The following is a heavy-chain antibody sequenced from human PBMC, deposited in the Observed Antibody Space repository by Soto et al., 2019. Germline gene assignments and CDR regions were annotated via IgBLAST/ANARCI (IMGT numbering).Heavy chain of an antibody. V-gene: IGHV3-15*07. Sequence: EVQLVESGGGLVKPGGSLRLSCAASGFTFSNAWMNWVRQAPGKGLEWVGRIKSKTDGGTTDYAAPVKGRFTISRDDSKNTLYQQMNSLKTEDTAVYYCTTDRDYDFWSGYSRRQYYGMDVWGQGTTVTVSS. CDR2: IKSKTDGGTT. CDR3: TTDRDYDFWSGYSRRQYYGMDV. J-gene: IGHJ6*02. D-gene: IGHD3-3*01. CDR1: GFTFSNAW.